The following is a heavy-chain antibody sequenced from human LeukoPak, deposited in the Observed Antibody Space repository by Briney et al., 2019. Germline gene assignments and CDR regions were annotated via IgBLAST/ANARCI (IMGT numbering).Heavy chain of an antibody. D-gene: IGHD3-10*01. CDR2: INHSGST. V-gene: IGHV4-34*01. CDR1: GGSSSYYY. J-gene: IGHJ4*02. Sequence: PSETLSLTCSVYGGSSSYYYWSWIRQPPGKGLEWIGEINHSGSTNYNPSLKNRVTISVDSSKNPFSLKLSSVTAADTAVYYCASMIAEPNYYFGSGSYIPAFDYWGQGIMVTVSS. CDR3: ASMIAEPNYYFGSGSYIPAFDY.